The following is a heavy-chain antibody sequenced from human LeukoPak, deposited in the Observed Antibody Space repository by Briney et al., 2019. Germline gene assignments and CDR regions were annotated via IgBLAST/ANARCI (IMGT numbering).Heavy chain of an antibody. V-gene: IGHV1-46*01. CDR1: GYTFTSYY. D-gene: IGHD4-17*01. Sequence: ASVKVSCKASGYTFTSYYMHWVRQAPGQGLEWTGIINPSGGSTSYAQKFQGRVTMTRDMSTSTVYMELSSLRSEDTAVYYCARGPPTVTTAPGLYYYYMDVWGKGTTVTVSS. J-gene: IGHJ6*03. CDR3: ARGPPTVTTAPGLYYYYMDV. CDR2: INPSGGST.